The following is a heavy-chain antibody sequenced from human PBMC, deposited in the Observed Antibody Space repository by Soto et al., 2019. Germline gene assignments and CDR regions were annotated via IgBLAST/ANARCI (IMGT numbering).Heavy chain of an antibody. J-gene: IGHJ3*02. Sequence: GGSLRLSCAASGFTFSSSAMSWVRQAPGKGLEWVSAISGSGGSTYYADSVKGRFTISRDNSKNTLYLQMNSLRAEDTAVYYCAKRPRNVGAFDIWGQGTMITVSS. CDR2: ISGSGGST. CDR3: AKRPRNVGAFDI. V-gene: IGHV3-23*01. D-gene: IGHD3-10*02. CDR1: GFTFSSSA.